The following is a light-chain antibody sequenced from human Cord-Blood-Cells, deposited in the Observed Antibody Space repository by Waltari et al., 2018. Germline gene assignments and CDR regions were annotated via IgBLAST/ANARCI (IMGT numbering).Light chain of an antibody. Sequence: SYALTQPPSVSVSPGQTARITCSGDALPKQYAYWYQQKPGQAPVLVIYKDSERPSGIPERFSGSNSGTTVTLTISGVQAEDEADYYCQSADSSGTYVVFGGGTKLTVL. V-gene: IGLV3-25*03. J-gene: IGLJ2*01. CDR1: ALPKQY. CDR3: QSADSSGTYVV. CDR2: KDS.